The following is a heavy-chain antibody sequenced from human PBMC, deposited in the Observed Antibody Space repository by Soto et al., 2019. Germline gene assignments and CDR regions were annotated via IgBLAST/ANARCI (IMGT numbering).Heavy chain of an antibody. Sequence: EVQLVETGGGLIQPGGSLRLSCAVSGFTVSSNYMNWVRRAPGKGLEWVSVSYSGGTTDYADSVKGRFTISRDSSKNTLYLQMNSLRAEDTAVYYCARGLSLSEWWFDYWGQGTLVTVSS. V-gene: IGHV3-53*02. CDR1: GFTVSSNY. CDR3: ARGLSLSEWWFDY. J-gene: IGHJ4*02. D-gene: IGHD2-8*01. CDR2: SYSGGTT.